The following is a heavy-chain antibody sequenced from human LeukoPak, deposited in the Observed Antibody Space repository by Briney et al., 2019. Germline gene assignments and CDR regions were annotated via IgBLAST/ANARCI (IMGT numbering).Heavy chain of an antibody. Sequence: PSETLSLICAVYGGSFSGYYWSWIRQPPGKGLEWIGEINHSGSTNYNPSLKSRVTISVDTSKKQFSLKLSSVTAADTAVYYCARGQGSGSNLWGQGTLVTVSS. V-gene: IGHV4-34*01. CDR3: ARGQGSGSNL. CDR2: INHSGST. D-gene: IGHD3-10*01. CDR1: GGSFSGYY. J-gene: IGHJ4*02.